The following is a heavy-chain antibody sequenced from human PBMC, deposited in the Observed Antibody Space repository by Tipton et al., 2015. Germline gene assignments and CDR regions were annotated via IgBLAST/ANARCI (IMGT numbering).Heavy chain of an antibody. J-gene: IGHJ6*02. CDR3: ARDRRFYGMDV. D-gene: IGHD3-16*01. CDR1: GFTFSDYF. CDR2: ITSSGSTT. V-gene: IGHV3-11*01. Sequence: GSLRLSCAASGFTFSDYFMTWIRQAPGKGLDCVSYITSSGSTTYYADSVKGRFTISRDNAKNSLYLQMNSLRVEDTAVYYCARDRRFYGMDVWGQGTTVTVSS.